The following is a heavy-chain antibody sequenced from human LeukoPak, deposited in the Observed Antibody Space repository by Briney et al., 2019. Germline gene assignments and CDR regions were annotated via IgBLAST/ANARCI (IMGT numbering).Heavy chain of an antibody. V-gene: IGHV1-69*05. CDR1: GGTFSSYA. Sequence: SVKVSCKASGGTFSSYAISWVRQAPGQGLEWMGRIIPIFGTANYAQKFQGRVTITTDQSTSTAYMELSSLRSEDTAVYYCARDTATIYGDSDPNWFDPWGQGTLVTVSS. CDR3: ARDTATIYGDSDPNWFDP. J-gene: IGHJ5*02. CDR2: IIPIFGTA. D-gene: IGHD4-17*01.